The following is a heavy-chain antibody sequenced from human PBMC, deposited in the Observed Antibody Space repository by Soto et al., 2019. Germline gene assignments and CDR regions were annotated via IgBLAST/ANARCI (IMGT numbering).Heavy chain of an antibody. CDR1: GYVVSIHG. Sequence: PXTSLTLSCKGSGYVVSIHGCAWRRQMPGKGLEWVGIIYPGNSNTMYSPSFQGQVTISADTALSTTYLQWDTLKPSDTAIYFCASDSHCDGGNCPLGGFDIWGQGTMVTVSS. CDR2: IYPGNSNT. J-gene: IGHJ3*02. D-gene: IGHD2-15*01. V-gene: IGHV5-51*03. CDR3: ASDSHCDGGNCPLGGFDI.